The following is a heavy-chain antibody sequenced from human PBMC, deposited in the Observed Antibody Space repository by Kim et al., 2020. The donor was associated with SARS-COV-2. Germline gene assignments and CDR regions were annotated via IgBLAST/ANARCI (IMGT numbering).Heavy chain of an antibody. CDR1: GGTFSSYA. CDR3: ARGGAVTTLDGFDY. Sequence: SVKVSCKASGGTFSSYAISWVRQAPGQGLEWMGGIIPIFGTANYAQKFQGRVTITADESTSTAYMELSSLRSEDTAVYYCARGGAVTTLDGFDYWGQGTLVTVSS. CDR2: IIPIFGTA. D-gene: IGHD4-17*01. J-gene: IGHJ4*02. V-gene: IGHV1-69*13.